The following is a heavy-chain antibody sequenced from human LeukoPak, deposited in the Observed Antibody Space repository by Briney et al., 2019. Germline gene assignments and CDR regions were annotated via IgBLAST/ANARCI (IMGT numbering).Heavy chain of an antibody. J-gene: IGHJ4*02. V-gene: IGHV4-34*01. CDR2: INHSGST. Sequence: SETLSLTCAVYGGSFSGYYWSWIRQPPGKGLEWIGEINHSGSTNYNPSLKSRVTISVYTSKNQFSLKLSSVTAADTAVYYCARLYYGSGSYYNPRDYWGQGTLVTVSP. D-gene: IGHD3-10*01. CDR3: ARLYYGSGSYYNPRDY. CDR1: GGSFSGYY.